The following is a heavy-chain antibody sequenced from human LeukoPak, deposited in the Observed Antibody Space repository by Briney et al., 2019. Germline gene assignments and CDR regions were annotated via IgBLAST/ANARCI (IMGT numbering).Heavy chain of an antibody. CDR3: ANDGDDYGGTLDY. CDR1: GFTASSNY. D-gene: IGHD4-23*01. V-gene: IGHV3-53*05. J-gene: IGHJ4*02. CDR2: LYSGGST. Sequence: PGGSLRLSCAASGFTASSNYMNWVRQAPGKGLEWVSVLYSGGSTYYADSAKGRFTISRDNSKNTLYLQMNSLRAEDTAVYYCANDGDDYGGTLDYWGQGTLVTVSS.